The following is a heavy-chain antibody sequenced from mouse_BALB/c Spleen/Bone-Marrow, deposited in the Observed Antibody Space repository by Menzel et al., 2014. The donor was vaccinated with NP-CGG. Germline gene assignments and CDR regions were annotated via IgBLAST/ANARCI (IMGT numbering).Heavy chain of an antibody. D-gene: IGHD1-2*01. Sequence: EVQRVESGPGLVKPSQSLSLTCSVTGYSITSGYYWNWIRQFPGNKLEWMGYISYDGSNNYNPSLKNRISITRDTSKNQFLLKLNSVSTEDTATYCCARGGYGGRGFAYWGQGTLVTVSA. CDR2: ISYDGSN. CDR3: ARGGYGGRGFAY. CDR1: GYSITSGYY. J-gene: IGHJ3*01. V-gene: IGHV3-6*02.